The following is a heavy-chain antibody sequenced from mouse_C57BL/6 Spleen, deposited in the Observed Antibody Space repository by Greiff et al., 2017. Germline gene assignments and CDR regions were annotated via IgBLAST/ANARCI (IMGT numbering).Heavy chain of an antibody. V-gene: IGHV5-6*01. D-gene: IGHD1-1*01. CDR1: GFTFSSYG. CDR3: ARDSSSDY. J-gene: IGHJ2*01. Sequence: DVHLVESGGDLVKPGGSLKLSCAASGFTFSSYGLSWVRQTPDKRLEWVATISSGGSYTYYPDSVKGRFTISRDNAKNTLYLQMSSLKSEDTAMYYCARDSSSDYWGQGATLTVSS. CDR2: ISSGGSYT.